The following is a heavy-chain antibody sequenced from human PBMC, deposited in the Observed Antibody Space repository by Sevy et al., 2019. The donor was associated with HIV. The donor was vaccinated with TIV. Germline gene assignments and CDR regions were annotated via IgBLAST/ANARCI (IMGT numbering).Heavy chain of an antibody. CDR1: GFTVSSNY. J-gene: IGHJ4*02. V-gene: IGHV3-53*01. CDR2: IYSGGST. Sequence: GGSLRLSCAASGFTVSSNYMSRVRQAPGKGLEWVSVIYSGGSTYYADSVKGRFTISRDNSKNTLYLQMNSLRAEDTAVYYCLVINPGYWGQGTLVTVSS. D-gene: IGHD2-21*01. CDR3: LVINPGY.